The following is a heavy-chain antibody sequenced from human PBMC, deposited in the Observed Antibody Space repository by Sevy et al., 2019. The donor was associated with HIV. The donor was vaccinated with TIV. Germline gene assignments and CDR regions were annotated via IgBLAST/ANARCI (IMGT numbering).Heavy chain of an antibody. D-gene: IGHD4-4*01. CDR1: GFTFTNYW. CDR2: IKRDGSER. Sequence: GGSLRLSCEASGFTFTNYWMTWVRQAPGKGLEWVANIKRDGSERYYVDSVKGRFTISRDNAKTSLYLQMNSLRVEDTAIYFCARDCNSKTCLWGLDVWGQGTTVTASS. CDR3: ARDCNSKTCLWGLDV. V-gene: IGHV3-7*03. J-gene: IGHJ6*02.